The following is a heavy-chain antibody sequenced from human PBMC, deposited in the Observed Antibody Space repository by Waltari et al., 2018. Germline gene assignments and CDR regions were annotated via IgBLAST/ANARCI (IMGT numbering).Heavy chain of an antibody. CDR1: GFTFSDYW. Sequence: EVQLVEAGGDLVQPGGSLRLSCAASGFTFSDYWLHWVRQVPGKGMGWVLRMNSDGSSRSYEDSVKGRFTISRDNTKNTLYLQWNSLRVEDTGVYYCARKGGRGYTYGPFYFDYWGQGTLVTVSS. CDR3: ARKGGRGYTYGPFYFDY. D-gene: IGHD5-18*01. J-gene: IGHJ4*02. CDR2: MNSDGSSR. V-gene: IGHV3-74*01.